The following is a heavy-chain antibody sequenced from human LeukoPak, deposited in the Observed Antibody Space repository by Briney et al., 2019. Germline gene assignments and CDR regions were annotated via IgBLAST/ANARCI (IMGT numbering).Heavy chain of an antibody. Sequence: TSETLSLTCAVYGGSFSGYYWSWIRQPPGKGLEWIGEINHSGSTNYNPSLKSRVTISVDTSKNQFSLKLSSVTAADTAVYYCARDIYYDKGALDYWGQGTLVTVSS. CDR2: INHSGST. CDR1: GGSFSGYY. V-gene: IGHV4-34*01. J-gene: IGHJ4*02. D-gene: IGHD3-22*01. CDR3: ARDIYYDKGALDY.